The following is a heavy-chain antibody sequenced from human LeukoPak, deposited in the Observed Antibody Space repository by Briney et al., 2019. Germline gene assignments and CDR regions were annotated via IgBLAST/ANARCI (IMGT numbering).Heavy chain of an antibody. D-gene: IGHD6-19*01. CDR1: GYTFTSFG. Sequence: ASVKVSCKASGYTFTSFGISWVRQAPGQGLEWMGWISAYNGNTNYAQKLQGRVTMTTDTSTSAAYMELRSLTSDDTAVYYCARSGSSGWYVGSFDYWGQGTLVTVSS. J-gene: IGHJ4*02. CDR3: ARSGSSGWYVGSFDY. V-gene: IGHV1-18*01. CDR2: ISAYNGNT.